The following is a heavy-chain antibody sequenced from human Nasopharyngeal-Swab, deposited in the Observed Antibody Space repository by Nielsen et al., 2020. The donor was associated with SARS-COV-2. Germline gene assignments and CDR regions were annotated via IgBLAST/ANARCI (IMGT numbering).Heavy chain of an antibody. J-gene: IGHJ6*03. V-gene: IGHV4-39*07. CDR3: ARGLAVAGESFYYYLDV. Sequence: SETLSLTCTVSGGSISSSSYYWGWIRQPPGKGLEWIGSIYYSGSTYYNPSLKSRVTISVDTSKNQFSLKLSSVTAADTAVYYCARGLAVAGESFYYYLDVWGKGTTVTVSS. D-gene: IGHD6-19*01. CDR2: IYYSGST. CDR1: GGSISSSSYY.